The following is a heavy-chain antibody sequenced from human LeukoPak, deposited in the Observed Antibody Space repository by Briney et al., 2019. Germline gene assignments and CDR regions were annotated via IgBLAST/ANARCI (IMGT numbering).Heavy chain of an antibody. V-gene: IGHV4-4*08. D-gene: IGHD3-10*01. CDR1: GGSISSYY. CDR3: ARDIYGSGSYRTEYSWFDP. Sequence: SETLSLTCTVSGGSISSYYWSWIRQPPGKGLEWIGRIYTSGSTNYNPSLKSRVAISVDTSKSQFSLKLSSVTAADTAVYYCARDIYGSGSYRTEYSWFDPWGQGTLVTVSS. CDR2: IYTSGST. J-gene: IGHJ5*02.